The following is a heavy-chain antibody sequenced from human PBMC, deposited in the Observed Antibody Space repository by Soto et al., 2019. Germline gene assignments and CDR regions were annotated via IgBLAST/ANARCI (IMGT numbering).Heavy chain of an antibody. Sequence: GGSLRLSCAASGFNFSSYAMHWVRQAPGKGLEWVAVISYDGSNKYYADSVKGRFTISRDNSKNTLYLQMNSLRAEDTAVYYCARDYLYDFWSGYYYSYYGMDVWGQGTTVTVSS. CDR3: ARDYLYDFWSGYYYSYYGMDV. CDR1: GFNFSSYA. D-gene: IGHD3-3*01. V-gene: IGHV3-30-3*01. CDR2: ISYDGSNK. J-gene: IGHJ6*02.